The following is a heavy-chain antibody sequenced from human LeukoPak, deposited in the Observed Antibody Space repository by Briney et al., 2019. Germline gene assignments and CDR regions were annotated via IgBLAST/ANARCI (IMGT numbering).Heavy chain of an antibody. D-gene: IGHD3-22*01. CDR2: INWNGGST. Sequence: PGGSLRLSCAASGFTFDDYGMSWVRQAPGKGLEWVSGINWNGGSTGYADSVKGRFTISRDNAKNSLYLQMNSLRAEDTALYYCARDRSYYDSSGYYREPDAFDIWGQGTMVTVSS. CDR3: ARDRSYYDSSGYYREPDAFDI. J-gene: IGHJ3*02. CDR1: GFTFDDYG. V-gene: IGHV3-20*04.